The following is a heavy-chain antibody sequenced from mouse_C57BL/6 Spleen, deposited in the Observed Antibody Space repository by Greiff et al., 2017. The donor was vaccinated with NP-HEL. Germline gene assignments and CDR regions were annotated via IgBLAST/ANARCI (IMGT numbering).Heavy chain of an antibody. CDR2: IWSGGST. J-gene: IGHJ4*01. D-gene: IGHD2-5*01. CDR1: GFSLTSYG. Sequence: QVQLKESGPGLVQPSQSLSITCTVSGFSLTSYGVHWVRQSPGKGLEWLGVIWSGGSTDYNAAFISRLSISKDNSKSQVFFKMNSLQADDTAIYYCARNGNIVTTPYYAMDYWGQGTSVTVSS. V-gene: IGHV2-2*01. CDR3: ARNGNIVTTPYYAMDY.